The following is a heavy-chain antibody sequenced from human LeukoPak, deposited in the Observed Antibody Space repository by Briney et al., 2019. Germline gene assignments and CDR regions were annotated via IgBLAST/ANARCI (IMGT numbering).Heavy chain of an antibody. CDR2: ISSSSSTI. V-gene: IGHV3-48*01. CDR3: ARHVNYYNSQDYFDY. Sequence: GGSLRLSCAASGFTFSSYSMNWVRQAPGKGLEWVSYISSSSSTIYYADSVKGRFTISRDNAKNSLYLQMNSLRAEDTAVYYCARHVNYYNSQDYFDYWGQGTLVTVSS. CDR1: GFTFSSYS. D-gene: IGHD3-22*01. J-gene: IGHJ4*02.